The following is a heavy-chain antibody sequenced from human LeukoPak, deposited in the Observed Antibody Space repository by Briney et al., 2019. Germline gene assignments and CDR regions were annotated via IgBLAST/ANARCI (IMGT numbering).Heavy chain of an antibody. Sequence: GRSLRLSCVASGFTFDDYAMHWVRQAPGKGLEWVSGISWNSGSIGYADSVKGRFTISRDNAKHSLYLQMNSLRAEDTALYYCAKDSEYSSSVVFDYWGQGTLVTVSS. J-gene: IGHJ4*02. CDR1: GFTFDDYA. V-gene: IGHV3-9*01. D-gene: IGHD6-6*01. CDR3: AKDSEYSSSVVFDY. CDR2: ISWNSGSI.